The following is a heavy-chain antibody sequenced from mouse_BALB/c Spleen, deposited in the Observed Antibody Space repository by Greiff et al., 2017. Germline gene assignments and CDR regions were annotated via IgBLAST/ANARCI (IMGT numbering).Heavy chain of an antibody. D-gene: IGHD2-3*01. CDR2: IWAGGST. J-gene: IGHJ1*01. CDR1: GFSLTSYG. CDR3: AREGIYDGYYWYFDV. V-gene: IGHV2-9*02. Sequence: VMLVESGPGLVAPSQSLSITCTVSGFSLTSYGVHWVRQPPGKGLEWLGVIWAGGSTNYNSALMSRLSISKDNSKSQVFLKMNSLQTDDTAMYYCAREGIYDGYYWYFDVWGAGTTVTVSS.